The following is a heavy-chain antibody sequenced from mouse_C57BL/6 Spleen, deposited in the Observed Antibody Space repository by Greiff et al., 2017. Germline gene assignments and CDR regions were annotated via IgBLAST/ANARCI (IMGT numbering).Heavy chain of an antibody. Sequence: QVQLQQPGAELVRPGSSVKLSCKASGYTFTSYWMDWVKQRPGQGLEWIGNIYPSDSETHYNQKFKDKATLTVDKSSSTAYMQLSSLTSEDSAVYYCARNPLERDAMDYWGQGTSVTVSS. D-gene: IGHD6-1*01. V-gene: IGHV1-61*01. J-gene: IGHJ4*01. CDR2: IYPSDSET. CDR1: GYTFTSYW. CDR3: ARNPLERDAMDY.